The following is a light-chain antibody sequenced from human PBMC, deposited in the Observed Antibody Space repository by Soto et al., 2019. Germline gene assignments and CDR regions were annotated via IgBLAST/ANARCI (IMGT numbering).Light chain of an antibody. Sequence: DIQMTQSPPTLSASVGDRVTITCRASQSISSWLAWYQQKPGKAPKLLTYDASSLESGVPSRFSGSGSGTEFTLTISSLQPDDFATYYCQQYNSYLYTFGQGTKVDIK. CDR2: DAS. J-gene: IGKJ2*01. CDR1: QSISSW. CDR3: QQYNSYLYT. V-gene: IGKV1-5*01.